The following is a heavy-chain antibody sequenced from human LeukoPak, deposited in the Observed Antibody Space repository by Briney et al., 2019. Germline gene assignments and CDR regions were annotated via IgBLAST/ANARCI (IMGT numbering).Heavy chain of an antibody. Sequence: PSETLSLTCTVSGVSISSYYWSWIRQPPGKGLEWIGYIYYSGSTNYNPSLKSRVTISVDTSKNQFSLKLSSVTAADTAVYYCARARVITHDFDYWGQGTLVTVSS. V-gene: IGHV4-59*01. CDR3: ARARVITHDFDY. J-gene: IGHJ4*02. D-gene: IGHD4-17*01. CDR2: IYYSGST. CDR1: GVSISSYY.